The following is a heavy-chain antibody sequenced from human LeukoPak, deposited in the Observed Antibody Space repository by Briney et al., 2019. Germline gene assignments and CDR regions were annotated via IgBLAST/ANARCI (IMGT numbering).Heavy chain of an antibody. D-gene: IGHD5-12*01. J-gene: IGHJ6*03. CDR3: ARVWLRDYMDV. CDR1: GFTFSGSA. CDR2: IRSKANSYAT. Sequence: GGSLRLSCAASGFTFSGSAMHWVRQASGKGLEWVGRIRSKANSYATAYAASVKGRFTISRDDSKNTAYLQMNSLRAEDTAVYFCARVWLRDYMDVWGEGTTVSVSS. V-gene: IGHV3-73*01.